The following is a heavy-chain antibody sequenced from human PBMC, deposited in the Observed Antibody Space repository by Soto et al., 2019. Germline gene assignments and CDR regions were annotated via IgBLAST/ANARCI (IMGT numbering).Heavy chain of an antibody. D-gene: IGHD3-16*01. CDR1: GYTFTRYG. J-gene: IGHJ6*02. CDR2: INTYNGNT. Sequence: ASVKVSCKASGYTFTRYGIVWARQAPGQGLEWTGWINTYNGNTNYAQNVQGRVTLTTDTSTSTAYMELRSLRSNDTAIYYCAMVDVYVTPSPQDVWGQGTTVHRLL. CDR3: AMVDVYVTPSPQDV. V-gene: IGHV1-18*01.